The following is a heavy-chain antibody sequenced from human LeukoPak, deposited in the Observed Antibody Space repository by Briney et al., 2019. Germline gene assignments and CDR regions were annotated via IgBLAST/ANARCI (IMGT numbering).Heavy chain of an antibody. V-gene: IGHV3-74*01. CDR1: GFTFRGYW. D-gene: IGHD3-22*01. J-gene: IGHJ5*02. Sequence: GGSLRLSCAASGFTFRGYWMHWVPNAPGKGLVWVSRINSDGSSASYADSVQGRFTISRDNAKNTLYLQMNSLRAEDTAVYYCARDDNDSPLFDPWGQGTLVTVSS. CDR2: INSDGSSA. CDR3: ARDDNDSPLFDP.